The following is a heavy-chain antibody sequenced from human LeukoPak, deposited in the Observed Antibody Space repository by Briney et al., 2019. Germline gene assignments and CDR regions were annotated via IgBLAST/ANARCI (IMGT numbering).Heavy chain of an antibody. D-gene: IGHD1-26*01. CDR1: GFTFSSYA. CDR2: ISGSGGST. V-gene: IGHV3-23*01. CDR3: AKVRGESGSYTQIFDY. J-gene: IGHJ4*02. Sequence: GGSLRLSCAASGFTFSSYAMSWVRQAPGKGLEWVSAISGSGGSTYYADSVKGRFTISRDNSKNTLYLQMNSLRAEDTAVYYCAKVRGESGSYTQIFDYWGQGTLVTVSS.